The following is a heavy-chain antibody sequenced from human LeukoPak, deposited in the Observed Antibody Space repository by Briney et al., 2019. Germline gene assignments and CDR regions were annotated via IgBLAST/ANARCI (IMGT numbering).Heavy chain of an antibody. D-gene: IGHD3-3*01. V-gene: IGHV1-69*13. Sequence: SVKVSCXASGGTFSNYAISWVRQAPGQGLEWMAGIIPIFGTANYAQKFQGRVTITADESTSTAYMELSSLRSEDTAVYYCARDGDDFWSGYLDAFDIWAKGQWSPSLQ. J-gene: IGHJ3*02. CDR2: IIPIFGTA. CDR3: ARDGDDFWSGYLDAFDI. CDR1: GGTFSNYA.